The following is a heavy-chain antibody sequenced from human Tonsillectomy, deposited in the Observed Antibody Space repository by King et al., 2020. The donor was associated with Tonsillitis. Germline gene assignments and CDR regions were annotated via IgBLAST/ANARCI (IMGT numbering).Heavy chain of an antibody. CDR2: ISWHSAGI. CDR3: AKAGNFLYFFDN. J-gene: IGHJ4*01. Sequence: EVQLVESGGGLVQPGGSLKLSCSASGFNFDNYAMHWVRQAPGKGLEWVSGISWHSAGIGYADSVRGRFTISRDNARNSLYLQMSSLRPDDTALYYCAKAGNFLYFFDNWGQGALVTVSS. V-gene: IGHV3-9*01. D-gene: IGHD1-1*01. CDR1: GFNFDNYA.